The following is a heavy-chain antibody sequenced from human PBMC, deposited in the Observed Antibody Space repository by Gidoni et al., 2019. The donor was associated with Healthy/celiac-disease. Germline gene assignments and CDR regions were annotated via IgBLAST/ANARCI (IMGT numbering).Heavy chain of an antibody. V-gene: IGHV1-24*01. J-gene: IGHJ4*02. CDR2: FDPEDSET. D-gene: IGHD4-17*01. CDR1: GYTLTELS. CDR3: ATSYGDYFDY. Sequence: QVQLVPSGAKATQPGASVMVSCKVSGYTLTELSMHWVRQPPGKGLEWMGGFDPEDSETSYAQKCQGRVTMTEDTSTDTADMELSSLRSEDTAVYYCATSYGDYFDYWGQGTLVTVSS.